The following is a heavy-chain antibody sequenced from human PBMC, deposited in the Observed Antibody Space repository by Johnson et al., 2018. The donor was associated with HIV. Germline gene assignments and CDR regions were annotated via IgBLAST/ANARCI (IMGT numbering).Heavy chain of an antibody. J-gene: IGHJ3*02. CDR3: ARVGGINDYGDPGDAFDI. CDR2: ISYDGSNK. V-gene: IGHV3-30-3*01. D-gene: IGHD4-17*01. Sequence: VQLVESGGGVVQPGRSLRLSCAASGFTFSSYDMHWVRQAPGKGLEWVAVISYDGSNKYSADSVQGRFTISRDNSKNTLYLQMNSLRAEDTAVYYCARVGGINDYGDPGDAFDIWGQGTMVTVSS. CDR1: GFTFSSYD.